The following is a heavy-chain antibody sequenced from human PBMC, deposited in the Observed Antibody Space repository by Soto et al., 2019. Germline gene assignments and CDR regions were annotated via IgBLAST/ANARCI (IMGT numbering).Heavy chain of an antibody. CDR2: ISAYNGNT. J-gene: IGHJ6*02. Sequence: GSSVKVSCKASGYTFTSYGISWVRQAPGQRIERIGWISAYNGNTNYAQKLQGRVTMTTDTSTSTAYMELRSLRSDDTAVYYCARDRPRVSEHNYDFWSGYYTGRWDARYGMDVWGQGTTVTVSS. D-gene: IGHD3-3*01. CDR3: ARDRPRVSEHNYDFWSGYYTGRWDARYGMDV. V-gene: IGHV1-18*04. CDR1: GYTFTSYG.